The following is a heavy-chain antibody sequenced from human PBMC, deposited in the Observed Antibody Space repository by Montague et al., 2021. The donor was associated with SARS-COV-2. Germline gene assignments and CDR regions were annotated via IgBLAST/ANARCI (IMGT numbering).Heavy chain of an antibody. V-gene: IGHV4-39*01. J-gene: IGHJ4*02. Sequence: SETLSLTCTVSGGSISSSSHYWGWIRQPPGKGLDWIGSIYYSGSTYYKPSLKSRVTIYVDTSKNQFSLKLNSVTAAGTAVYYCARLLLELPGDYWGQGTLVTVSS. CDR2: IYYSGST. CDR3: ARLLLELPGDY. CDR1: GGSISSSSHY. D-gene: IGHD1-7*01.